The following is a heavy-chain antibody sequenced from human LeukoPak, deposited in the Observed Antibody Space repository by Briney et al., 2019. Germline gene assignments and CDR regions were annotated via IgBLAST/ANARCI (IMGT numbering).Heavy chain of an antibody. J-gene: IGHJ3*02. V-gene: IGHV4-34*01. Sequence: SETLSLTCAVYGGSFSGYYWSWIRQPPGKGLEWIGEINHSGSTNYNPSLKSRVTISVDTSKNQFSLKLSSVTAADTAVYYCARYCSGGSCYSDDAFDIWGQGTMVTVSS. CDR2: INHSGST. CDR3: ARYCSGGSCYSDDAFDI. CDR1: GGSFSGYY. D-gene: IGHD2-15*01.